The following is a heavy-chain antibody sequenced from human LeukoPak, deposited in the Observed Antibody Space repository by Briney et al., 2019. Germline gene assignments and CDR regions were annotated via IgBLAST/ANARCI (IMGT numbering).Heavy chain of an antibody. Sequence: RPGGSLRLSCAASGFTFSSYAMSWVRQAPGKGLEWVSAISGSGGSTYYADSVKGRFTISRDNAKNSLYLQMNSLRAEDTAVYYCARDLLLWFGELLRPLDYWGQGTLVTVSS. CDR3: ARDLLLWFGELLRPLDY. D-gene: IGHD3-10*01. J-gene: IGHJ4*02. V-gene: IGHV3-23*01. CDR1: GFTFSSYA. CDR2: ISGSGGST.